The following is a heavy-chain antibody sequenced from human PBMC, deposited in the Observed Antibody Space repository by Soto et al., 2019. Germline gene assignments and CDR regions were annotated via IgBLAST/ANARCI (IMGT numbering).Heavy chain of an antibody. CDR3: AIDDDYVWGSYRPP. J-gene: IGHJ5*02. Sequence: EASVKVSGTASGYTFTSYGISCVRQAPGQGLEWMGWISAYNGNTNYAQKLQGRVTMTTDTSTSTAYMELRSLRSDDTAVYYCAIDDDYVWGSYRPPWGQGTLVTVSS. CDR2: ISAYNGNT. D-gene: IGHD3-16*02. V-gene: IGHV1-18*01. CDR1: GYTFTSYG.